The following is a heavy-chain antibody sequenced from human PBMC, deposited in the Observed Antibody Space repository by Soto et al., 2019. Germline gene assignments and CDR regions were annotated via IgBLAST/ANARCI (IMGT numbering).Heavy chain of an antibody. CDR2: ISGSGDTT. V-gene: IGHV3-23*01. CDR3: AKAFYSGGWFEYIHLQH. Sequence: GGSLRLSCAASGFTFDNYAMSWVRQAPGKGLEWVSSISGSGDTTYHADSVEGRFTISRDNSRKTLYLQMNSLRAEDTAVYYCAKAFYSGGWFEYIHLQHWGQGTLVTVSS. D-gene: IGHD6-19*01. J-gene: IGHJ1*01. CDR1: GFTFDNYA.